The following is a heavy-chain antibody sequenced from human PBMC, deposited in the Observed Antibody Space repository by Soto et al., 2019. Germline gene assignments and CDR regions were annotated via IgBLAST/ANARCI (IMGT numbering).Heavy chain of an antibody. CDR1: GFTFSSYG. D-gene: IGHD4-17*01. CDR3: VKHISHGGAEGFDI. V-gene: IGHV3-30*18. CDR2: ISYDGSNK. J-gene: IGHJ3*02. Sequence: QVQLVESGGGVVQPGRSLRLSCAASGFTFSSYGMHWVRQAPGKGLEWVAVISYDGSNKYYADSVKGRFTSSRDNCKNTVYLQMNSLRAEATVVYYCVKHISHGGAEGFDILCQGTMVTVSS.